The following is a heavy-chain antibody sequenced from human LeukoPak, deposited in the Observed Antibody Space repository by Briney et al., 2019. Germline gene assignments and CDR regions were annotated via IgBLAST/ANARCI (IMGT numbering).Heavy chain of an antibody. D-gene: IGHD5-18*01. V-gene: IGHV3-11*05. J-gene: IGHJ4*02. CDR1: GFDFSDFH. Sequence: GGSLRLSCAASGFDFSDFHMSWLRQAPGKGLEWLSYISSTTNYTDHADSVKGRFTISRDNAKNSLYLQLNSLRAEDTAVYYCARGYSFGLRGFDYWGQGTLVTVSP. CDR3: ARGYSFGLRGFDY. CDR2: ISSTTNYT.